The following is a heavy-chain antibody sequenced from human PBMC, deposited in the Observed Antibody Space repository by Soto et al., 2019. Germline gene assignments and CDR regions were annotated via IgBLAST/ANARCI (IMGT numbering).Heavy chain of an antibody. J-gene: IGHJ6*02. CDR3: ARVYPRGGGYSYGYYYYYGMDV. CDR2: INPSGGST. V-gene: IGHV1-46*01. D-gene: IGHD5-18*01. Sequence: QVQLVQSGAEVKKPGASVKVSCKASGYTFTSYYMHWVRQAPGQGLEWMGIINPSGGSTSYAQKFQGRVTMTRDTSTSTVYMELSSLRSEDTAVYYCARVYPRGGGYSYGYYYYYGMDVWGQGTTVTVSS. CDR1: GYTFTSYY.